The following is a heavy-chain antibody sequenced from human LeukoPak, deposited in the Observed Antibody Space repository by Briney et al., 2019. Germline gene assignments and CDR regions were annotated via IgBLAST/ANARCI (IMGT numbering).Heavy chain of an antibody. CDR1: GYTFTCYY. J-gene: IGHJ4*02. Sequence: GASVKVSCKASGYTFTCYYMHWVRQAPGQGLEWMGIINPSGGSTSYAQKFQGRVTMTRDTSTSTVYMELSSLRSEDTAVYYCARDRAHTAMAPVDWGQGTLVTVSS. CDR3: ARDRAHTAMAPVD. CDR2: INPSGGST. D-gene: IGHD5-18*01. V-gene: IGHV1-46*01.